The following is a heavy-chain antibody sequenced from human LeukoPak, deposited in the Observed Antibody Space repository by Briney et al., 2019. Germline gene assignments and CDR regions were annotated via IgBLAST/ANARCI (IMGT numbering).Heavy chain of an antibody. CDR2: IRSSSET. Sequence: GGSLRLSCAASGFIFSQYSMNWDRQAPGKGLEWVSHIRSSSETFYADSVKGRLTISRDNSAETVYLQVNSLRTEDAAVYYCVREGYYDSGSSPTFYFDYWGQGTVVTVSS. CDR3: VREGYYDSGSSPTFYFDY. V-gene: IGHV3-48*01. CDR1: GFIFSQYS. D-gene: IGHD3-10*01. J-gene: IGHJ4*02.